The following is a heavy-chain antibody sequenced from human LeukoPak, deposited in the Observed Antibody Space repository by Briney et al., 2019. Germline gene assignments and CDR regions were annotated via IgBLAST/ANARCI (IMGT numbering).Heavy chain of an antibody. Sequence: SSETLSLTCTVPGGSISSYYWSWIRQPPGKGLEWIGYIYYSGSTNYNPSLKSRVTISVDTSKNQFSLKLSSVTAADTAVYYCARVWFGAVAGRYYYYMDVWGKGTTVTVSS. CDR1: GGSISSYY. CDR3: ARVWFGAVAGRYYYYMDV. CDR2: IYYSGST. V-gene: IGHV4-59*01. D-gene: IGHD6-19*01. J-gene: IGHJ6*03.